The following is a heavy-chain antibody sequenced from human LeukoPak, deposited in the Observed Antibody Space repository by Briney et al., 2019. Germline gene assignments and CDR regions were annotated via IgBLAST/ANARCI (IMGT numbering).Heavy chain of an antibody. D-gene: IGHD2-2*01. CDR1: GFTFSSYS. Sequence: GGSLRLSCAASGFTFSSYSMNWVRQAPGKGLEWVSYISSSSSTIKHADSVKGRFTTSSDNAKNSLYLQMNSLRDEDTAVYYCARGCTSTSCYAPYFDYWGQGTLVTVSS. V-gene: IGHV3-48*02. CDR2: ISSSSSTI. CDR3: ARGCTSTSCYAPYFDY. J-gene: IGHJ4*02.